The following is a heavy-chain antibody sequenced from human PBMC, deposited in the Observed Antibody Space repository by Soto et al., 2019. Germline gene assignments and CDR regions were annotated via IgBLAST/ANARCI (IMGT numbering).Heavy chain of an antibody. CDR2: ISAYNGNT. Sequence: ASVKVSCKASGYTFTSCGISWVRQAPGQGLEWMGWISAYNGNTNYAQKLQGRVTMTTDTSTSTAYMELRSLRSDDTAVYYCARESFIAVAGSIYFDYWGQGTLVTVSS. CDR1: GYTFTSCG. CDR3: ARESFIAVAGSIYFDY. V-gene: IGHV1-18*01. D-gene: IGHD6-19*01. J-gene: IGHJ4*02.